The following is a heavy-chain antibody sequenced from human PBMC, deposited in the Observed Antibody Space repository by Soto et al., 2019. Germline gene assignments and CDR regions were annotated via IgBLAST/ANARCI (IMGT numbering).Heavy chain of an antibody. CDR1: GFTFSGSA. CDR3: TRHHYDFWSGYYRTNYYYYYMDV. Sequence: SLRLSCAASGFTFSGSAMHWVRQASGKGLEWVGRIRSKANSYATAYAASVKGRFTISRDDSKNTAYLQMNSLKTEDTAVYYCTRHHYDFWSGYYRTNYYYYYMDVWGKGTTVTVSS. CDR2: IRSKANSYAT. V-gene: IGHV3-73*01. D-gene: IGHD3-3*01. J-gene: IGHJ6*03.